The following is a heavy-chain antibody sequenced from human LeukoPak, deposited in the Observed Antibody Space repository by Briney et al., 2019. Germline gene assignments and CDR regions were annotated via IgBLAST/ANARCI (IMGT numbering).Heavy chain of an antibody. V-gene: IGHV4-59*08. D-gene: IGHD4-17*01. Sequence: PSVTLSLTCTVSGGSISSYYWSWIRQPPGKGLEWIGYIYYSGSTNYNPSLKSRVTISVDTSKNQFSLKLSSVTAADTAVYYCARHMGYGDRYPFDYWGQGTLVTVSS. J-gene: IGHJ4*02. CDR3: ARHMGYGDRYPFDY. CDR2: IYYSGST. CDR1: GGSISSYY.